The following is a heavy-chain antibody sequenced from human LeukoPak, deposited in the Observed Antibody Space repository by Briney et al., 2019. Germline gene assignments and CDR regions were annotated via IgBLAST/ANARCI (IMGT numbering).Heavy chain of an antibody. V-gene: IGHV3-9*01. CDR1: GFTFDDYA. J-gene: IGHJ4*02. Sequence: PGKSLRLSCVASGFTFDDYAMHWVRQAPGKGLEWVSGISWNSGSIGYADSVKGRFTISRDNAKNSLYLQMNSLRAEDTALYYYAKDLTIKYYYDSSGSFDYWGQGTLVTVSS. D-gene: IGHD3-22*01. CDR3: AKDLTIKYYYDSSGSFDY. CDR2: ISWNSGSI.